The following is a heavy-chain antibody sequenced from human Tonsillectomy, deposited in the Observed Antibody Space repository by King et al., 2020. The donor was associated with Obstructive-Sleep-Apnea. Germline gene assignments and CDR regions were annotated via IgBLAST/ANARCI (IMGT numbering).Heavy chain of an antibody. CDR2: MNPNSGNT. J-gene: IGHJ5*02. Sequence: QLVQSGAEVKKPGASVKVSCKGSGYTFTSYDNNWVRQATGQGREWMGWMNPNSGNTGYAQKFQGRVTMTRDTSISTAYMELSSLRSEDTAVYYCAVYCSSTSCYGDWFDPWGQGTLVTVSS. CDR3: AVYCSSTSCYGDWFDP. V-gene: IGHV1-8*01. CDR1: GYTFTSYD. D-gene: IGHD2-2*01.